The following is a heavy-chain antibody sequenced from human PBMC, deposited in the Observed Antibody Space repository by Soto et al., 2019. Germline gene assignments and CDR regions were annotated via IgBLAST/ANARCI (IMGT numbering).Heavy chain of an antibody. CDR1: GGPINNYY. Sequence: KTSETLSLTCTVSGGPINNYYCSWIRRAAGKGLEWIGRIYSSGTTNYNPSLKSRVTMSVDMSKSQFSLTLRSVTAADTAVYYCVRDIGGSGWFAPWGQGTLVTVSS. J-gene: IGHJ5*02. CDR3: VRDIGGSGWFAP. CDR2: IYSSGTT. V-gene: IGHV4-4*07. D-gene: IGHD2-15*01.